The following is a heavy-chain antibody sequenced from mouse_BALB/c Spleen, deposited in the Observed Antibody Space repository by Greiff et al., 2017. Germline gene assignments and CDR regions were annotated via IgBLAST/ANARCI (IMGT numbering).Heavy chain of an antibody. Sequence: EVKLQESGPGLVKPSQSLSLTCSVTGYSITSGYYWNWIRQFPGNKLEWMGYISYDGSNNYNPSLKNRISITRDTSKNQFFLKLNSVTTEDTATYYCAVLLRAYAMDYWGQGTSVTVSS. J-gene: IGHJ4*01. CDR1: GYSITSGYY. CDR3: AVLLRAYAMDY. D-gene: IGHD1-1*01. CDR2: ISYDGSN. V-gene: IGHV3-6*02.